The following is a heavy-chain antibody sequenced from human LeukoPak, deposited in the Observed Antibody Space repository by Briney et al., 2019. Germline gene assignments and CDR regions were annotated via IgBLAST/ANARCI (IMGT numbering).Heavy chain of an antibody. V-gene: IGHV3-11*03. CDR2: ISASSSYT. J-gene: IGHJ4*02. Sequence: GGSLRLSRVVSGIPFSDYYMNWIRLAPGKGLEWIYYISASSSYTDYADSVKGRFTISRDNDKNTLYLQMNSLGVEDTAVYYCAAGTAADFWGQGTLVSVSS. CDR1: GIPFSDYY. CDR3: AAGTAADF. D-gene: IGHD6-13*01.